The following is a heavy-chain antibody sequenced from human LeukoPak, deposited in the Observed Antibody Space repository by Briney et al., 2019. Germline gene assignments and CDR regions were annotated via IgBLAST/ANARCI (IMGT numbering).Heavy chain of an antibody. CDR2: ISYDGSNK. CDR3: AKAPDFWSGYSDY. Sequence: GRSLRLSCAASGFTFSSYAMHWVRQAPGKGLEWVAVISYDGSNKYYADSVKGRFTISRDNSKNTLYLQMNSLRAEDTAVYYCAKAPDFWSGYSDYWGQGTLVTVSS. CDR1: GFTFSSYA. J-gene: IGHJ4*02. D-gene: IGHD3-3*01. V-gene: IGHV3-30-3*01.